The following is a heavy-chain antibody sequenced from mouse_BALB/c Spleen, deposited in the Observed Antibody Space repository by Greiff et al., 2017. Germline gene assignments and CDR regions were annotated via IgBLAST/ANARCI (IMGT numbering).Heavy chain of an antibody. D-gene: IGHD2-14*01. CDR1: GYTFTNYW. J-gene: IGHJ2*01. CDR3: ARWGYYRYDRGIDY. CDR2: IYPGGGYT. V-gene: IGHV1-63*02. Sequence: VQLQQSGAELVRPGTSVKISCKASGYTFTNYWLGWVKQRPGHGLEWIGDIYPGGGYTNYNEKFKGKATLTADTSSSTAYMQLSSLTSEDSAVYFCARWGYYRYDRGIDYWGQGTTLTVSS.